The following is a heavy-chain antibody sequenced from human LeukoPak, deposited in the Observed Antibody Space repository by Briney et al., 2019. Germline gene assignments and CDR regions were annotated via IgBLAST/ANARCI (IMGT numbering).Heavy chain of an antibody. CDR3: ARDRGIEVILTEDNWFDP. V-gene: IGHV1-18*01. CDR1: GYTFTSYG. CDR2: ISAYNGNT. D-gene: IGHD3/OR15-3a*01. J-gene: IGHJ5*02. Sequence: VASVKVSCKASGYTFTSYGISWVRQAPGQGLEWMGWISAYNGNTNYAQKLQGRVTMTTDTSTSTAYMELRSLRSDDTAVYYCARDRGIEVILTEDNWFDPWGQGTLVTVSS.